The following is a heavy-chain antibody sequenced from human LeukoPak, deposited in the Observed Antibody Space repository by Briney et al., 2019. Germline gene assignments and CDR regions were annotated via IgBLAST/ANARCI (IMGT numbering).Heavy chain of an antibody. CDR2: IYYSGST. V-gene: IGHV4-39*01. D-gene: IGHD3-9*01. Sequence: SETLSLTCTVSGGSISSSSYYWGWIRQPPGKGLERIGSIYYSGSTYYNPSLKSRVTISVDTSKNQFSLKLSSVTAADTAVDYCAIVKAGYFDLYYYYGMDVWGQGTTVTVSS. J-gene: IGHJ6*02. CDR3: AIVKAGYFDLYYYYGMDV. CDR1: GGSISSSSYY.